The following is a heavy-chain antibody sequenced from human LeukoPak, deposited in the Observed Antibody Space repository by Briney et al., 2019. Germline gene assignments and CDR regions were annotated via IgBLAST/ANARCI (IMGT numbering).Heavy chain of an antibody. D-gene: IGHD3-22*01. V-gene: IGHV3-23*01. CDR1: GFPFSTYA. J-gene: IGHJ3*02. CDR2: IGGGGGCT. Sequence: GGSLRLSCAASGFPFSTYAMRWVRQAPGKGREGVSAIGGGGGCTYYADPVGGRFPIPRDNSKNTVYLQMNRLRDEDTAVYYCAKRENYYDSSGYHYVGAFDIWGQGTMVSVCS. CDR3: AKRENYYDSSGYHYVGAFDI.